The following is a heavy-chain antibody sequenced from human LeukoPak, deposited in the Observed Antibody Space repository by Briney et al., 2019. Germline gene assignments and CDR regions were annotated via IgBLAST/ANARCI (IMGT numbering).Heavy chain of an antibody. D-gene: IGHD1-7*01. CDR1: GFTFSSYA. CDR3: AKRRGLELTYYYHMDV. CDR2: ISGSGGST. Sequence: GGSLRLSCAASGFTFSSYAMSWVRQAPGKGLEWVSAISGSGGSTYYADSVRGRFTISRDNSKSTLYLQMNSLRADDTAVYYCAKRRGLELTYYYHMDVWGKGTTVTVSS. V-gene: IGHV3-23*01. J-gene: IGHJ6*03.